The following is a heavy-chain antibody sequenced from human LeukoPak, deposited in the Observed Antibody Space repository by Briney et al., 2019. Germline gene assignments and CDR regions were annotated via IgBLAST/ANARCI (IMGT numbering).Heavy chain of an antibody. CDR1: GVSISSSSSIC. Sequence: SETLSLTCAVSGVSISSSSSICWTWVRQPPGKGLEWIGEIYRSGATNYNPSLKSRVTMLLDKSKNQFSLKLNSVTAADTAVYYCARNGGNSDYDYWGQGTLVTVS. V-gene: IGHV4-4*02. J-gene: IGHJ4*02. CDR2: IYRSGAT. D-gene: IGHD4-23*01. CDR3: ARNGGNSDYDY.